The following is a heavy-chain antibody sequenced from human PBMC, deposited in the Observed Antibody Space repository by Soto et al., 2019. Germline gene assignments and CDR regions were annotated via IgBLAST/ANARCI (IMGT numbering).Heavy chain of an antibody. D-gene: IGHD3-10*01. J-gene: IGHJ4*02. CDR3: ANLMVRGVIIRSQPFDY. Sequence: PVGSLRLSCAASGFTFSSYAMSWVRQAPGKGLEWVSAISGSGGSTYYADSVKGRFTISRGNSKNTLYLQMNSLRAEDTAVYYCANLMVRGVIIRSQPFDYWGQGTLVTVSS. CDR2: ISGSGGST. CDR1: GFTFSSYA. V-gene: IGHV3-23*01.